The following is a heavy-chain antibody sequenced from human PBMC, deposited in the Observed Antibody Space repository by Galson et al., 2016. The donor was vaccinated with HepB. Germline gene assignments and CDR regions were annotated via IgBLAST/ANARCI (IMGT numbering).Heavy chain of an antibody. D-gene: IGHD5-18*01. CDR3: AREGGGSSGWGYIHHFYAVDV. CDR1: GLTFNTFA. V-gene: IGHV3-23*01. J-gene: IGHJ6*04. Sequence: SLRLSCAASGLTFNTFAMSWVRQAPGKGLEWVSRISASRGSTYYADSVKCRFTISRDNSKYTLYLQVSSLRHEHTAVYYCAREGGGSSGWGYIHHFYAVDVWGKGTTVTVSS. CDR2: ISASRGST.